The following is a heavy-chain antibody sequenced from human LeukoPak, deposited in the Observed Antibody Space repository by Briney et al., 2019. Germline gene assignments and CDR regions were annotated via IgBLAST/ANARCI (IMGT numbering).Heavy chain of an antibody. J-gene: IGHJ6*02. CDR3: VRNNAMDV. CDR2: VNRDGSET. D-gene: IGHD2-8*01. CDR1: GFTLRNHW. V-gene: IGHV3-7*03. Sequence: GGSLRLSCAASGFTLRNHWMTWVRQVPGRGPEWVANVNRDGSETYYLDSVKGRFTISRDNAKNSLYLQMNSLRAEDTALYYCVRNNAMDVWGQGTTVIVSS.